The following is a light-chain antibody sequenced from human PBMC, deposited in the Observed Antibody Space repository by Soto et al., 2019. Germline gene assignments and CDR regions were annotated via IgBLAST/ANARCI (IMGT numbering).Light chain of an antibody. V-gene: IGKV1-12*01. CDR2: AAS. Sequence: DIRMKKSPATLSAYIGDRATITCRASQSISSWLAWYQQKPGKAPKLLIYAASSLQSGVPSRFSGSGSGTDFTLTISCLQSEYFATYFCQQANSVPLIPFGQRGRLEIK. CDR1: QSISSW. J-gene: IGKJ5*01. CDR3: QQANSVPLIP.